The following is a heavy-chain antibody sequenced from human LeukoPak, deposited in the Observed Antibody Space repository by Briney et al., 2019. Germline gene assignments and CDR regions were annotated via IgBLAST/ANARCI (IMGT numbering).Heavy chain of an antibody. Sequence: ASVKVSCKASGYTFTGYYMHWVRQAPGQGLEWMGWINPNSGGTNYAQKFQGRATMTRDTSISTAYMELSRLRSEDTAVYYCAREDGRSWYYFDYWGQGTLVTVSS. CDR2: INPNSGGT. J-gene: IGHJ4*02. CDR3: AREDGRSWYYFDY. V-gene: IGHV1-2*02. CDR1: GYTFTGYY. D-gene: IGHD6-13*01.